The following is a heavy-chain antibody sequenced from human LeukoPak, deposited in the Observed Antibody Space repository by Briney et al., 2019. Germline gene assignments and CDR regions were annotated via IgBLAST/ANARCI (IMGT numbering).Heavy chain of an antibody. CDR2: INHSGST. CDR1: GGSFSGYY. V-gene: IGHV4-34*01. D-gene: IGHD5-24*01. CDR3: AREKAGWLQFKGSFDY. Sequence: SETLSLTCAVYGGSFSGYYWSWIRQPPGKGLEWIGEINHSGSTNYNPSLKSRVTISVDTSKNPFSLKLSSVTAADTAVYYCAREKAGWLQFKGSFDYWGQGTLVTVSS. J-gene: IGHJ4*02.